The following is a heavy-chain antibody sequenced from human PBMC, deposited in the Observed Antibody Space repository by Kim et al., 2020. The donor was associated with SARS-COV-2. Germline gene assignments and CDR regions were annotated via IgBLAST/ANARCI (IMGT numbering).Heavy chain of an antibody. CDR3: ARAISGYDYLGYLY. CDR2: ISYDGSNK. Sequence: GGSLRLSCAASGFTFSSYAMHWVRQAPGKGLEWVAVISYDGSNKYYADSVKGRFTISRDNSKNTLYLQMNSLRAEDTAVYYCARAISGYDYLGYLYWGQG. V-gene: IGHV3-30*04. CDR1: GFTFSSYA. J-gene: IGHJ4*02. D-gene: IGHD5-12*01.